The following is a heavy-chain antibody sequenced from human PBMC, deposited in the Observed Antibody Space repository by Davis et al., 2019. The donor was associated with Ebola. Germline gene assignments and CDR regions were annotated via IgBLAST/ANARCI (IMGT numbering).Heavy chain of an antibody. CDR1: GDSISSGTYY. V-gene: IGHV4-61*02. Sequence: PSETLSPTCTVPGDSISSGTYYWSWFRQPAGKGLEWIGPFYAIGSNDYNPSLNNRVTISADMPKNQFSLKLNSVTAADTAVYYCARECGIIGGLVISGWAFDIWGQGAMVTVSS. J-gene: IGHJ3*02. CDR2: FYAIGSN. CDR3: ARECGIIGGLVISGWAFDI. D-gene: IGHD3-3*01.